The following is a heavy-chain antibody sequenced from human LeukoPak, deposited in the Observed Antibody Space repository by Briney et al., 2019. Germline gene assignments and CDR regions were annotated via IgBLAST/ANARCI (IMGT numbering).Heavy chain of an antibody. V-gene: IGHV4-59*01. CDR3: ARQPYYDFWSGADY. CDR2: IYYSGST. Sequence: PSETLSLTCTVSGGSISSYYWSWIRQPPGKGLEWIGYIYYSGSTNYNPSLKSRVTISVDTSKNQFSLKLSSVTAADTAVYYCARQPYYDFWSGADYWGQGTLVTVSS. J-gene: IGHJ4*02. D-gene: IGHD3-3*01. CDR1: GGSISSYY.